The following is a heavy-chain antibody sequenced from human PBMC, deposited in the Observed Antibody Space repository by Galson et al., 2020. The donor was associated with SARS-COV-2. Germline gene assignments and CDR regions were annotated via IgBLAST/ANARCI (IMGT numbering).Heavy chain of an antibody. J-gene: IGHJ3*02. CDR1: GGSFSGYY. CDR3: AGGSYDSFAFDI. CDR2: INHSGST. V-gene: IGHV4-34*01. D-gene: IGHD3-16*01. Sequence: SQASETLSLTCAVYGGSFSGYYWSWIRQPPGKGLEWIGEINHSGSTNYNPSLKSRVTISVDTSKNQFSLKLSSVTAADTAVYYCAGGSYDSFAFDIWGQGTMVTVSS.